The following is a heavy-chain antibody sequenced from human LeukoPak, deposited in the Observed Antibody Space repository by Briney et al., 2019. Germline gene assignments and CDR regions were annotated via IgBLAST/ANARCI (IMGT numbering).Heavy chain of an antibody. D-gene: IGHD3-10*01. CDR1: GGTFSGYA. J-gene: IGHJ6*03. CDR3: ARAGERYYGSGSYPVYYYYYMDV. V-gene: IGHV1-69*05. Sequence: SVKVSCKASGGTFSGYAISWVRQAPGQGLEWMGGIIPIFGTANYAQKFQGRVTITTDESTSTAYMELSSLRSEDTAVYYCARAGERYYGSGSYPVYYYYYMDVWGKGTTVTVSS. CDR2: IIPIFGTA.